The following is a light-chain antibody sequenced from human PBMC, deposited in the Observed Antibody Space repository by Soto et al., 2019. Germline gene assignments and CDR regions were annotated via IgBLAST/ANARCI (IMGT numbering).Light chain of an antibody. V-gene: IGKV4-1*01. CDR2: WAS. CDR3: QQYDTTPWT. CDR1: QSVLYRSNNKNY. J-gene: IGKJ1*01. Sequence: DIVMTQSPDSLAVSLGERATINCKSSQSVLYRSNNKNYLAWYQQKPGQPPRLLIYWASTRESGVPDRFSGSGSATDFTLTISSLQAEDVAVYYCQQYDTTPWTFGQGTKVEIK.